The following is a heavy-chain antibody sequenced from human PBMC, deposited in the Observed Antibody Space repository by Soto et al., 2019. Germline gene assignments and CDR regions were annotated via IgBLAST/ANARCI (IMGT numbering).Heavy chain of an antibody. V-gene: IGHV1-69*13. D-gene: IGHD2-21*02. CDR1: GGTFSSYA. Sequence: SVKVSGKASGGTFSSYAINWVRQAPGQGLEWMGGIIPIFGTANYAQKFQGRVTITADESTSTAYMELSSLRSEDTAVYYCARGYIPTYSRSGDCYFGRFDYWGQGTLVTVSS. J-gene: IGHJ4*02. CDR3: ARGYIPTYSRSGDCYFGRFDY. CDR2: IIPIFGTA.